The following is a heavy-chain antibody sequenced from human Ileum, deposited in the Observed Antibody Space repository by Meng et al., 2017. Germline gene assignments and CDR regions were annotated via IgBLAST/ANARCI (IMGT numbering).Heavy chain of an antibody. J-gene: IGHJ4*02. Sequence: SQTLSLTCAISGDSVSRDIGWNWIRQSPSRGLEWLRRTYYRSKWYNDYAVSVKSRITIKSDTFKNQFSLQLNSVTPEDTAVYYCARGWLKSAFDYWGQGTLVTVSS. CDR1: GDSVSRDIG. CDR2: TYYRSKWYN. V-gene: IGHV6-1*01. D-gene: IGHD5-24*01. CDR3: ARGWLKSAFDY.